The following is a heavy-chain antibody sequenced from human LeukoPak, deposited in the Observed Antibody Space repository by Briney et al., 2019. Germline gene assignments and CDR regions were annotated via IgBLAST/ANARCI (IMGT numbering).Heavy chain of an antibody. CDR2: INPNSGGT. J-gene: IGHJ5*02. V-gene: IGHV1-2*02. CDR3: ARDARTSETFDP. Sequence: ASLKVSCKASGYTLTGYYMHWVRQAPGQGLKWMGWINPNSGGTNYAQKFQGRVTMTRDTSISTAYMELSRLRSDDTAVYYCARDARTSETFDPWGQGTLVTVSS. CDR1: GYTLTGYY. D-gene: IGHD1-14*01.